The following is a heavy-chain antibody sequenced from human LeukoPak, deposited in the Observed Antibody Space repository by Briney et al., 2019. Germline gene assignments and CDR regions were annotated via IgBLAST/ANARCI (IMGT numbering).Heavy chain of an antibody. Sequence: ASVRVSCKASGHTFTGYYMHWVRQAPGQGLEWMGWINANSGGTNYAQKFQGRVTMTRDTPISTAYMELSRLRSDDTAVYYCASKWVTYYYNSSYYHYPTDVFDIWGQGTMVTVSS. CDR2: INANSGGT. J-gene: IGHJ3*02. D-gene: IGHD3-22*01. CDR1: GHTFTGYY. CDR3: ASKWVTYYYNSSYYHYPTDVFDI. V-gene: IGHV1-2*02.